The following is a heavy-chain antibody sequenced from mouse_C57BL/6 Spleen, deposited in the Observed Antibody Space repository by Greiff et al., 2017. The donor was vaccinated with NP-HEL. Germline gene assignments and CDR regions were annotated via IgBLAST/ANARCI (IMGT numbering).Heavy chain of an antibody. CDR3: ARGGCVFDY. CDR1: GYSITSGYY. J-gene: IGHJ2*01. V-gene: IGHV3-6*01. CDR2: ISYDGSN. Sequence: EVQLQESGPGLVKPSQSLSLTCSVTGYSITSGYYWNWIRQFPGNKLEWMGYISYDGSNNYNPSLKNRISITRDTSKNQFFLKLNSVTTEDTATYYCARGGCVFDYWGQGTTLTVSS.